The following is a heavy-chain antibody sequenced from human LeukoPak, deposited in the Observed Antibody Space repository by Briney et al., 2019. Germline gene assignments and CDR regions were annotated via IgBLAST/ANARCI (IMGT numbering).Heavy chain of an antibody. D-gene: IGHD6-19*01. Sequence: GGSLRLSCAASGFTFGSYAMHWVRQAPGKGLEWVAVISYDGSNKYYADSVKGRFTISRDNSKNTLYLQMNSLRAEDAAVYYCAKDLHGVAVPDYWGQGTLVTVSS. CDR2: ISYDGSNK. CDR3: AKDLHGVAVPDY. CDR1: GFTFGSYA. V-gene: IGHV3-30-3*01. J-gene: IGHJ4*02.